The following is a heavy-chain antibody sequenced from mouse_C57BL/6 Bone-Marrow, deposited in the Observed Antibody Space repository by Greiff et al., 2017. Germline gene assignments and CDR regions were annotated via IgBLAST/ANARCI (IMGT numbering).Heavy chain of an antibody. V-gene: IGHV1-69*01. CDR3: ARDESLRWLRWPYDYAMDY. CDR2: IDPSDSYT. D-gene: IGHD2-2*01. CDR1: GYTFTSYW. J-gene: IGHJ4*01. Sequence: VQLVESGAELVMPGASVKLSCKASGYTFTSYWMHWVKQRPGQGLEWIGEIDPSDSYTNYNQKFKGKSTLTVDKSSSTAYMQLSSLTSEDSAVYYWARDESLRWLRWPYDYAMDYWGQGTSVTVSS.